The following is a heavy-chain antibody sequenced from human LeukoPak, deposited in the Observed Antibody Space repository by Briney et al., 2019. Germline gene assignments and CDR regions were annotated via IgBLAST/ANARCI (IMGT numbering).Heavy chain of an antibody. CDR1: GFTFGDYA. D-gene: IGHD2-2*01. J-gene: IGHJ4*02. CDR2: ISCDSRNA. CDR3: ARDSQDCSASSCYFDY. V-gene: IGHV3-43D*03. Sequence: QAGGSLRLSCAASGFTFGDYAMHWVRQSPGKGLQWVSFISCDSRNAYYADSVKGRFTISRDNNKKSVFLQMNSLSAEDTAFYYCARDSQDCSASSCYFDYWGQGTLVTVSA.